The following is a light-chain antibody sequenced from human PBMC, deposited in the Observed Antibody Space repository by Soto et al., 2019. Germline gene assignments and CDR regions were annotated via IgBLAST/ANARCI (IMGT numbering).Light chain of an antibody. CDR3: QQYNNYPLT. Sequence: DIQMTQSLSTLSASVGDRVTITCRASQTISNWLAWYQQKPGKAPKLLIYKASTLESGVPSRFSGSGSGTEFTLTISSLQPDDFATYYCQQYNNYPLTFGGGTKVDIK. CDR1: QTISNW. V-gene: IGKV1-5*03. J-gene: IGKJ4*01. CDR2: KAS.